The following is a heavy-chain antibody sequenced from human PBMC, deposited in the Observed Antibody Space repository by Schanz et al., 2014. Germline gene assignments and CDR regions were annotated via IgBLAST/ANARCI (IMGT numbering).Heavy chain of an antibody. CDR3: ARDGYNAYDLKRGDY. D-gene: IGHD5-12*01. CDR2: IKQDGSEK. CDR1: GFTFSSYA. Sequence: EVQLLESGGGLAQPGGSLRLSCAASGFTFSSYAMDWVRQAPGKGLEWVANIKQDGSEKYYVDSVQGRFTISRDNAKNSLYLQMNSLRAEDTAVYYCARDGYNAYDLKRGDYWGQGTQVAVSS. V-gene: IGHV3-7*01. J-gene: IGHJ4*02.